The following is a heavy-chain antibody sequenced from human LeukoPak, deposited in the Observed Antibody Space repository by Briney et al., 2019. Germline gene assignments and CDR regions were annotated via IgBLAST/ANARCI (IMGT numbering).Heavy chain of an antibody. J-gene: IGHJ4*02. D-gene: IGHD1-26*01. CDR1: GFTFSSYS. CDR2: ISSSSSYI. CDR3: ARDPVGATLNFDY. V-gene: IGHV3-21*01. Sequence: GGSLRLSCAASGFTFSSYSMNWVRQAPGKGLEWVSSISSSSSYIYYADSVKGRFTISRDNAKNSLYLQMNSLRAEDTAVYYCARDPVGATLNFDYWGQGTLVTVSS.